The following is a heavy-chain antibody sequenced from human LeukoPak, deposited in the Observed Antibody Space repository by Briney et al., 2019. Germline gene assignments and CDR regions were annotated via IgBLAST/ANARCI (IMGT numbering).Heavy chain of an antibody. J-gene: IGHJ5*02. V-gene: IGHV4-39*01. CDR2: IYYSGST. Sequence: SETLSLTCTVSGGSIGSSSYYWGWIRQPPGKGLEWIGSIYYSGSTYYNPSLKSRVTISVDTSKNQFSLKLSSVTAADTAVYYCARRTLVVPAAQPYNWFDPWGQGTLVTVSS. CDR3: ARRTLVVPAAQPYNWFDP. D-gene: IGHD2-2*01. CDR1: GGSIGSSSYY.